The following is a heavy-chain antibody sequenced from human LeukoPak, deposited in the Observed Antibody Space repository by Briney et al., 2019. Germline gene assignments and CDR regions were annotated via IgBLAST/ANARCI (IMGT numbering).Heavy chain of an antibody. CDR1: GYTFTTYY. CDR3: ARAFYYFGSGSYSGYYAMDV. V-gene: IGHV1-46*01. Sequence: GASVTVSCTASGYTFTTYYMHWVRQAPGQGPEWMGIINPDGGSTSYAQKYQGRVSLARDTSTSTVYMELRSLRSEDTAVYYCARAFYYFGSGSYSGYYAMDVWGQGTTVTVSS. CDR2: INPDGGST. D-gene: IGHD3-10*01. J-gene: IGHJ6*02.